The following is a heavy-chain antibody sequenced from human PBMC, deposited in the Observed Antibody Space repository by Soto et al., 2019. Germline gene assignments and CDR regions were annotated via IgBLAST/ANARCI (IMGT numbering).Heavy chain of an antibody. J-gene: IGHJ6*02. CDR1: GYTFTGYY. V-gene: IGHV1-2*04. CDR2: INPNSGGT. Sequence: ASVKVSCKASGYTFTGYYMHWVRQAPGQGLEWMGWINPNSGGTNYAQKFQGWVTMTRDTSISTAYMELSRLRSDDTAVYYCARDFIYGSGSYYSGKALHQSYGMDVWGQGTTVTVSS. D-gene: IGHD3-10*01. CDR3: ARDFIYGSGSYYSGKALHQSYGMDV.